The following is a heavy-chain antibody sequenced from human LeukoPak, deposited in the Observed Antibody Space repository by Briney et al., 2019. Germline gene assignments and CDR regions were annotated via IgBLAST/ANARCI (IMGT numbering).Heavy chain of an antibody. Sequence: GGSLRLSCAASGITFSGYWMHWVRQAPGKGLVWVSSINSDGSATRYADSVKGRFTMSRDNAKNMMYLQMDSLTVEDTALYYCARVVSGRQWLPLDYWGQGTLVTVSS. J-gene: IGHJ4*02. CDR2: INSDGSAT. CDR3: ARVVSGRQWLPLDY. CDR1: GITFSGYW. D-gene: IGHD6-19*01. V-gene: IGHV3-74*01.